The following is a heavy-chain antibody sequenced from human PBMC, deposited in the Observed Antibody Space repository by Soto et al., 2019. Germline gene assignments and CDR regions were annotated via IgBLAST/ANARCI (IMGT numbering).Heavy chain of an antibody. V-gene: IGHV3-23*01. CDR3: AKVGEEDYYDSSGYFDY. CDR1: GFTFADFA. D-gene: IGHD3-22*01. J-gene: IGHJ4*02. CDR2: ISASGGST. Sequence: PGGSLRLSCSGSGFTFADFATSWVRQVPGGGLEWVSGISASGGSTYYADSVEGRFTISRDNFRDTLSLHMSGLRVEDTAMYYCAKVGEEDYYDSSGYFDYWGQGTLVTVYS.